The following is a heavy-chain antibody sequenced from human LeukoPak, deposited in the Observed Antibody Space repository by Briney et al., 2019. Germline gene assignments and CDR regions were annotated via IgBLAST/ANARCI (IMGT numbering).Heavy chain of an antibody. Sequence: GGSLRLSCAASGFTFSTYWTSWVRQAPGKGLEWVANIKQDGSEKYYVDSVKGRFTISRDNAKNSLYLQMNSLRAEDTAVYYCARVRCSGGSCPLDYWGQGTLVTVSS. V-gene: IGHV3-7*01. J-gene: IGHJ4*02. CDR3: ARVRCSGGSCPLDY. CDR1: GFTFSTYW. D-gene: IGHD2-15*01. CDR2: IKQDGSEK.